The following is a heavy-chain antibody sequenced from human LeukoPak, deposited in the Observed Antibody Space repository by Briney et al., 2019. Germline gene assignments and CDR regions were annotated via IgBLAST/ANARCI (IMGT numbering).Heavy chain of an antibody. CDR3: ARGPHTAMPQWWFDP. Sequence: GGSLRLSCAASGFTFSSYSMNWVRQAPGKGLEWVSYISSSSSTIYYADSVKGRFTISRDNAKNSLYLQMNSLRAEDTAVYYCARGPHTAMPQWWFDPWGQGTLVTVSS. CDR2: ISSSSSTI. D-gene: IGHD5-18*01. V-gene: IGHV3-48*04. J-gene: IGHJ5*02. CDR1: GFTFSSYS.